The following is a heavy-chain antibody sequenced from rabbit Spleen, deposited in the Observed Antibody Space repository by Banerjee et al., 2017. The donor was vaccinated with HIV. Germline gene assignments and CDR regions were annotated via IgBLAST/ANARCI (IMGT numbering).Heavy chain of an antibody. CDR2: IYDGDGST. J-gene: IGHJ4*01. V-gene: IGHV1S47*01. D-gene: IGHD6-1*01. CDR1: GFDFSRSYS. Sequence: QEQLVESGGGLVQPEGSLTLTCKAAGFDFSRSYSMCLVRQAPGKGPEWIACIYDGDGSTYYASWVNGRFTISRSTSLNTVTLQMTSLTAADTATYFCARVFAYAGYAGFGYATLDYFDFWGPGTLVTVS. CDR3: ARVFAYAGYAGFGYATLDYFDF.